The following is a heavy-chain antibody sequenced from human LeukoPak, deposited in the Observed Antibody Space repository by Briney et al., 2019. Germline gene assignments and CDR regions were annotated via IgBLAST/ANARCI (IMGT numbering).Heavy chain of an antibody. CDR2: IYTSGST. CDR3: ARDGDDYGDLSFDY. CDR1: GCSISSGSYY. D-gene: IGHD4-17*01. V-gene: IGHV4-61*02. Sequence: SQTLSLTCTASGCSISSGSYYWRWLRQPTGKGREWIMRIYTSGSTNYNPSLKSRVPISVDTSKNKFSLKLSSVTAADTAVYYCARDGDDYGDLSFDYWGQGTLVTVSS. J-gene: IGHJ4*02.